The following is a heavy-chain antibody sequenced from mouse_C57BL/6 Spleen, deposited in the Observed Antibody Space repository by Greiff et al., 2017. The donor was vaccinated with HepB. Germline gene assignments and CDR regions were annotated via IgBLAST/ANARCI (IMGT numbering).Heavy chain of an antibody. Sequence: QVQLKQPGAELVRPGSSVKLSCKASGYTFTSYWMDWVKQRPGQGLEWIGNIYPSDSETHYNQKFKDKATLTVDKSSSTAYMQLSSLTSEDSAVYYCARNAPFYYGYDPSYFDVWGTGTTVTVSS. D-gene: IGHD2-2*01. CDR3: ARNAPFYYGYDPSYFDV. J-gene: IGHJ1*03. CDR2: IYPSDSET. CDR1: GYTFTSYW. V-gene: IGHV1-61*01.